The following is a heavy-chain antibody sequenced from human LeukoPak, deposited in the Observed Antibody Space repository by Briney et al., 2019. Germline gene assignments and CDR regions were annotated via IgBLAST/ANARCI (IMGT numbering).Heavy chain of an antibody. CDR2: IYYSGST. V-gene: IGHV4-59*01. CDR3: ARVLSSGYYGYFDY. D-gene: IGHD3-3*01. Sequence: KTSETLSLTCTVSGGSISSYYWSWIRQPPGKGLEWIGYIYYSGSTNYNPSLKSRVTISVDTSKNQFSLKLSSVTAADTAVYYCARVLSSGYYGYFDYWGQGTLVTVSS. CDR1: GGSISSYY. J-gene: IGHJ4*02.